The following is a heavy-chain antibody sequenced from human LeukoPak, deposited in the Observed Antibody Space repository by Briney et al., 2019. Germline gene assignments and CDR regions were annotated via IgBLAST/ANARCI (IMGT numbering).Heavy chain of an antibody. CDR2: ISSSSSYI. V-gene: IGHV3-21*01. CDR3: ARDSAVLRWLPIGAFDI. D-gene: IGHD5-24*01. J-gene: IGHJ3*02. CDR1: GFIFSPYG. Sequence: GGSLRLSCAASGFIFSPYGMTWVRQAPGKGLEWVSSISSSSSYIYYADSVKGRFTISRDNAKNSLYLQMNSLRAEDTAVYYCARDSAVLRWLPIGAFDIWGQGTMVTVSS.